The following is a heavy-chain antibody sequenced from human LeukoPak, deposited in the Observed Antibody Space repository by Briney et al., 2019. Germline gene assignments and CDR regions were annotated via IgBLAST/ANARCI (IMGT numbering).Heavy chain of an antibody. D-gene: IGHD3-3*01. Sequence: PSETLSLTCTVSGGSISSYYWSWIRQPPGKGLEWIGYIYYSGSTNYNPSLKSRVTISVDTSKNQFSLKLSSVTAADTAVYYCARGSYDFMDVWGQGTTVTVSS. CDR2: IYYSGST. J-gene: IGHJ6*02. CDR1: GGSISSYY. V-gene: IGHV4-59*01. CDR3: ARGSYDFMDV.